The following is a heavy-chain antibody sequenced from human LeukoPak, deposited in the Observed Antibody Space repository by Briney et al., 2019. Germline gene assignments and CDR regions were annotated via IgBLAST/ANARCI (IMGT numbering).Heavy chain of an antibody. D-gene: IGHD3-10*01. CDR1: GDSISSGTYY. CDR3: ARGPAPNRNYYGSGSPRGYYYMDV. V-gene: IGHV4-61*02. Sequence: TSQTLSLTCSVSGDSISSGTYYWSWVRQPAGKGLEWIGRIYSSGSTNYNPSLKSRVTISVDTSKNQFSLKLSSVTAADTAVYYCARGPAPNRNYYGSGSPRGYYYMDVWGKGTTVTVSS. CDR2: IYSSGST. J-gene: IGHJ6*03.